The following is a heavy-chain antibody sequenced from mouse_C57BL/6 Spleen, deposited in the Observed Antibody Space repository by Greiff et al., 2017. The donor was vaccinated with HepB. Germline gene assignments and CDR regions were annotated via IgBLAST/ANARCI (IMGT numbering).Heavy chain of an antibody. CDR2: ISYDGSN. J-gene: IGHJ3*01. Sequence: ESGPGLVKPSQSLSLTCSVTGYSITSGYYWNWIRQFPGNKLEWMGYISYDGSNNYNPYLKNRITITRDTSKNQFFLKLNSMTTEDSATYYCARGGDYYGSSYGFAYWGQGTLVTVSA. V-gene: IGHV3-6*01. CDR1: GYSITSGYY. D-gene: IGHD1-1*01. CDR3: ARGGDYYGSSYGFAY.